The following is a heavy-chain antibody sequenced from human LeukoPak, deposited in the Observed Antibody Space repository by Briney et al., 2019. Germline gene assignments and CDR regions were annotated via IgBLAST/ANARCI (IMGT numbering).Heavy chain of an antibody. V-gene: IGHV1-2*02. Sequence: ASVKVSFKASVYTFTDHFMHWVRQAPGQGLEWVGWIKPDSGGTHYSQKFQGRVTLTTDTSIRTAYMELGGLRSDDSAVYFCARDQNWGPDYWVRGTLVTVSS. CDR1: VYTFTDHF. CDR3: ARDQNWGPDY. CDR2: IKPDSGGT. J-gene: IGHJ4*02. D-gene: IGHD7-27*01.